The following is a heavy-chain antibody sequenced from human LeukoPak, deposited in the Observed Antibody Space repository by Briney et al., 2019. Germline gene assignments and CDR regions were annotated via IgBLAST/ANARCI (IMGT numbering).Heavy chain of an antibody. D-gene: IGHD5-12*01. CDR3: AKGAYDYIEVAYFDY. Sequence: GGSLRLSCAASGFTFSSYAMSWVRQAPGKGLEWVSAISGSGGSTYYADSVKGRFTISRDNSKNTLYLQVNSLTAEDTAVYYCAKGAYDYIEVAYFDYWGQGTLVTVSS. J-gene: IGHJ4*02. CDR1: GFTFSSYA. V-gene: IGHV3-23*01. CDR2: ISGSGGST.